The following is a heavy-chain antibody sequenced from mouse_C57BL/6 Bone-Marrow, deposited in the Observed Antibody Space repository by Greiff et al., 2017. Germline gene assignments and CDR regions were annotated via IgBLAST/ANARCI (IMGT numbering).Heavy chain of an antibody. CDR3: AGGVYYFDY. Sequence: VQLQQPGAELVMPGASVKLSCKASGYTFTSYWMHWVKQRPGQGLEWIGEIDPSDSYTNYNQKFKGKSPLTVDKASSTAYMQLSSLTSEDSAVYYCAGGVYYFDYWGQGTTLTVSS. V-gene: IGHV1-69*01. CDR1: GYTFTSYW. CDR2: IDPSDSYT. J-gene: IGHJ2*01.